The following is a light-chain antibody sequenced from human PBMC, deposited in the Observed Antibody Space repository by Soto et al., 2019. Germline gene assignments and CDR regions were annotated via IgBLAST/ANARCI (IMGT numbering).Light chain of an antibody. J-gene: IGLJ2*01. CDR3: QVWDFTSDHVV. CDR1: NIGSKS. Sequence: SYELTQPPSVSVAPGQTATITCGGNNIGSKSVHWCQQKPGQAPVLVVHDDSDRPSGIPERFSGSNSGNTATLTISRVEAGDEADYYCQVWDFTSDHVVFGGGTKVTVL. CDR2: DDS. V-gene: IGLV3-21*02.